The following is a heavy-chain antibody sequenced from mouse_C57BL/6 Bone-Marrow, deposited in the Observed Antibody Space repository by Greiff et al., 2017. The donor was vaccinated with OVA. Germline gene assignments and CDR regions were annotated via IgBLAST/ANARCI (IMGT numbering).Heavy chain of an antibody. D-gene: IGHD1-1*01. J-gene: IGHJ4*01. V-gene: IGHV1-37*01. Sequence: EVKLQQSGPELVKPGASVKISCKASGYSFTGYFMNWVKQSHGKSLEWIGRINPYNGDTFYNQKFKGKATLTVDQSSSTAHMELLSLTSEDFAVYYCAKGIYGSSPYYYAMDYWGQGTSVTVSS. CDR2: INPYNGDT. CDR1: GYSFTGYF. CDR3: AKGIYGSSPYYYAMDY.